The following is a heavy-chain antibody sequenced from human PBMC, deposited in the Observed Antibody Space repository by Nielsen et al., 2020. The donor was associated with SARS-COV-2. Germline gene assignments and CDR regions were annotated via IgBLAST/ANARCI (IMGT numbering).Heavy chain of an antibody. D-gene: IGHD1-26*01. J-gene: IGHJ4*02. V-gene: IGHV1-3*01. CDR3: ARQSGSYLHYFDY. CDR2: INAGNGNT. Sequence: ASVKVSCKTSGYTFTSFAIHWVRQAPGQSLEWMGWINAGNGNTKYSQKFRGRVTITRDTSASTAYMELSSLRSEDTAVYYCARQSGSYLHYFDYWGQGTLVTVSS. CDR1: GYTFTSFA.